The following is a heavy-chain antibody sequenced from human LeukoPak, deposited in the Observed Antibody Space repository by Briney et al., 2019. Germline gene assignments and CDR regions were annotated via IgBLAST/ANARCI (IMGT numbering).Heavy chain of an antibody. CDR3: ARDAWLVGTTNLYYFDY. CDR2: INPNSGDT. D-gene: IGHD1-26*01. CDR1: EYTFTDYY. V-gene: IGHV1-2*02. Sequence: ASVKVSCKASEYTFTDYYMHWVRQAAGQGLEWKGWINPNSGDTNYAQKFQGRVTMTRDPSISTAYMALTRLRSDDTAVYYCARDAWLVGTTNLYYFDYWGQGTLVTVSS. J-gene: IGHJ4*02.